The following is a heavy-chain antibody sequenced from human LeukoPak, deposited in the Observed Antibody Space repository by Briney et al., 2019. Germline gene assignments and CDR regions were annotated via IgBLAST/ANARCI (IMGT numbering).Heavy chain of an antibody. J-gene: IGHJ4*02. Sequence: LRLSCAASGFPFSSYSMTWVRQHPGKGLEWIGSIYYSGSTYYNPSLKGRVTISLVTSKNQFSLKLSSVTAADTAIYYCASGDNDPLFDYWGQGTLVTVSS. CDR1: GFPFSSYS. CDR2: IYYSGST. CDR3: ASGDNDPLFDY. D-gene: IGHD1-1*01. V-gene: IGHV4-31*02.